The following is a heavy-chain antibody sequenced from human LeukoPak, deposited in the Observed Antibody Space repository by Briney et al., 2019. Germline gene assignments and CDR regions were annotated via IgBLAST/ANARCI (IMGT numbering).Heavy chain of an antibody. J-gene: IGHJ6*02. CDR1: GGSISSSY. V-gene: IGHV4-59*01. D-gene: IGHD6-19*01. CDR2: IDNSGST. Sequence: SQTLSLTCTVSGGSISSSYGSWVRQPPGKGLEWIGYIDNSGSTNYNPSLKSRVTISLDTPKSQFSLKLSSVTAADTAVYYCARAPLYSGGSGWSIYYFYAMDVWGQGTTVTVSS. CDR3: ARAPLYSGGSGWSIYYFYAMDV.